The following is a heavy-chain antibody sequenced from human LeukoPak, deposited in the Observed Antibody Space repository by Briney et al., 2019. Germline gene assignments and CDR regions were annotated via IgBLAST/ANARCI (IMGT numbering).Heavy chain of an antibody. CDR3: ARRGDIVVVPADAFDI. V-gene: IGHV4-39*07. D-gene: IGHD2-2*01. Sequence: SETLSLTCTVSGGSISSSSYYWGWIRQPPGKGLEWIGSIYYSGSTNYNPSLKSRVTISVDTSKNQFSLKLSSVTAADTAVYYCARRGDIVVVPADAFDIWGQGTMVTVSS. CDR2: IYYSGST. J-gene: IGHJ3*02. CDR1: GGSISSSSYY.